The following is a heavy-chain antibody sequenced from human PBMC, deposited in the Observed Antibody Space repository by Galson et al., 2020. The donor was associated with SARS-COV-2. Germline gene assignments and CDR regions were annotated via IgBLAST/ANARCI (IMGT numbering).Heavy chain of an antibody. D-gene: IGHD1-26*01. J-gene: IGHJ6*03. CDR2: IKSKTDGGTT. CDR1: GFTFSNAW. Sequence: GGSLRLSCAASGFTFSNAWMSWVRQAPGKGLEWVGRIKSKTDGGTTDYAAPVKGRFTISRDDSKNTLYLQMNSLKTEDTAVYYCTTDLGSYPDYYYYMDVWGKGTTVTVSS. CDR3: TTDLGSYPDYYYYMDV. V-gene: IGHV3-15*01.